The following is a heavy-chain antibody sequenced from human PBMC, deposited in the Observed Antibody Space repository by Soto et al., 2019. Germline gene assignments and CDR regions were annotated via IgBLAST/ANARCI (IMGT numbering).Heavy chain of an antibody. Sequence: QVQLQQWGAGLLKPSETLSLTCAVYGGSFSGYSWTWIRQSPGKGLEWIGQINHSGSTTYNPSLKSRVTISLATSKNQFSLELSSVAAADTAVYYCARGLFSENYYSGGWYYFDYCGQGTLVTVSS. CDR2: INHSGST. V-gene: IGHV4-34*01. CDR3: ARGLFSENYYSGGWYYFDY. J-gene: IGHJ4*02. CDR1: GGSFSGYS. D-gene: IGHD1-26*01.